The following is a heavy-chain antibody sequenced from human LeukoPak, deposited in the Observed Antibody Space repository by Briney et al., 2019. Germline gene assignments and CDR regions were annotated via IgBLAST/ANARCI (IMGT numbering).Heavy chain of an antibody. Sequence: ASVKVSCKASGYTFTSYAMHWVRQAPGQRLEWMGWINAGNGNTKYSQKFQGRVTITRDTSASTAYMELSSLRSEDTAVYYCARPETYYYDSSGLLQFDYWGQGTLVTVSS. V-gene: IGHV1-3*01. CDR2: INAGNGNT. D-gene: IGHD3-22*01. CDR3: ARPETYYYDSSGLLQFDY. CDR1: GYTFTSYA. J-gene: IGHJ4*02.